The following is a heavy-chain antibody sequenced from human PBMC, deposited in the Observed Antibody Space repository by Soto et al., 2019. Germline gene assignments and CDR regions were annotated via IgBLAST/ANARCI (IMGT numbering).Heavy chain of an antibody. CDR3: ARGGSIAAAVVDY. CDR1: GGSVSSGSHY. J-gene: IGHJ4*02. D-gene: IGHD6-13*01. V-gene: IGHV4-61*01. CDR2: IYHTGST. Sequence: QVQLQESGPGLVKPSETLSLTCTVSGGSVSSGSHYWSWIRQPPGKGLEWIGYIYHTGSTNYNPSLTSRVTISVDTSKNQFSLKLNSVTAADTAVYYCARGGSIAAAVVDYWGQGTLVTVSS.